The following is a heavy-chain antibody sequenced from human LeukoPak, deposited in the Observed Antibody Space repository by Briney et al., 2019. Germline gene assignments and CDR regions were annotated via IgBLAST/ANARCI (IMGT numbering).Heavy chain of an antibody. J-gene: IGHJ6*04. D-gene: IGHD3-9*01. V-gene: IGHV1-69*05. CDR1: GGTFSSYA. CDR2: IIPIFGTA. Sequence: SVKVSCKASGGTFSSYAISWVRQAPGQGLEWMGRIIPIFGTANYAQKFQGRVTITTDESTSTAYMELSSLRSEDTAVYYCASRFYDILTGFPQDVWGKGTTVTVSS. CDR3: ASRFYDILTGFPQDV.